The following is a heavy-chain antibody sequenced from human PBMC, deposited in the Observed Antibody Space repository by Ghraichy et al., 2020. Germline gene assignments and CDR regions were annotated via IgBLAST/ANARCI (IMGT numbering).Heavy chain of an antibody. CDR1: GYTFTGYY. Sequence: ASVKVSCKASGYTFTGYYMHWVRQAPGQGLEWMGWINPNSGGTNYAQKFQGRVTMTRDTSISTTYMELSRLRSDDTAVYYCARTRAPELNFDYWGQGTLVTVSS. J-gene: IGHJ4*02. V-gene: IGHV1-2*02. D-gene: IGHD3-10*01. CDR2: INPNSGGT. CDR3: ARTRAPELNFDY.